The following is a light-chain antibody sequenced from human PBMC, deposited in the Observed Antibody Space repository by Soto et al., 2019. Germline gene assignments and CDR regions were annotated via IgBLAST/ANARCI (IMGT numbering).Light chain of an antibody. Sequence: QSALAQPPSASGSLGQSVTISCTGTSSDIGTYDYVSWYQQHPGRAPKLIIFEVSKRPSGVPERFSGSKSGNTASLIVSGLQPDDEAEYPCTSYTGDDFTVVFGTGTKVT. CDR3: TSYTGDDFTVV. CDR1: SSDIGTYDY. J-gene: IGLJ1*01. CDR2: EVS. V-gene: IGLV2-8*01.